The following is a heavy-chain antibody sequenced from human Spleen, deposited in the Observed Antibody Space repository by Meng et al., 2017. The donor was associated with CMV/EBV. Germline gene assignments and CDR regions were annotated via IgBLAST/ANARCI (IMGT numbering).Heavy chain of an antibody. D-gene: IGHD1/OR15-1a*01. CDR3: ASGTKLPPPVFDY. V-gene: IGHV3-11*01. J-gene: IGHJ4*01. CDR1: GFTFSDYY. Sequence: GESLKIYCAASGFTFSDYYMSWIRQAPGKGLEWVAYIGSSGSTIYYADSVRGRFTISGDTTKNSASLQMHILIAEDTAVYFWASGTKLPPPVFDYWGDGTVVTVSS. CDR2: IGSSGSTI.